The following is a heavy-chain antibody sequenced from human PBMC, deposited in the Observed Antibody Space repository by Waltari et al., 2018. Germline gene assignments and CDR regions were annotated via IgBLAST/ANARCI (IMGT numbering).Heavy chain of an antibody. Sequence: QVHLEESGPGLVKPSGTLSLTCGVSGDSISNSNWWSWVRQPPGKVLEWIGEIHQSGNSNYNPSLESLVTMSVDKSKNQFSLKLTSATAADTAVYYCARSAVAVAGFFHYGLDVWGQGNTVTVSS. D-gene: IGHD6-19*01. CDR2: IHQSGNS. CDR3: ARSAVAVAGFFHYGLDV. CDR1: GDSISNSNW. J-gene: IGHJ6*02. V-gene: IGHV4-4*02.